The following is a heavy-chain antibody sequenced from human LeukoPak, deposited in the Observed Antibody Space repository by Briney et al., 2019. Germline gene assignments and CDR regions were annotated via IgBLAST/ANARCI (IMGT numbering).Heavy chain of an antibody. CDR2: ISWNSGSI. Sequence: PGRSLRLSCAASGFTFDDYAMHWVRQAPGKGLEWVSGISWNSGSIGYADSVKGRFTISRDNAKNSLYLQMNSLRAEDTALYYCAKDISGAVAGIGVGWDYWGQGTLVTVSS. J-gene: IGHJ4*02. CDR1: GFTFDDYA. CDR3: AKDISGAVAGIGVGWDY. D-gene: IGHD6-19*01. V-gene: IGHV3-9*01.